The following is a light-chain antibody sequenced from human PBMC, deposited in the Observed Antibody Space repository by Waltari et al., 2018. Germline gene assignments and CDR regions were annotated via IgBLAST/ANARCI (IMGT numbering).Light chain of an antibody. CDR1: RSDVGSYDL. J-gene: IGLJ2*01. CDR3: CSYAGSSTFT. Sequence: QSALTQPASASGSPGQSLTISCTGTRSDVGSYDLVSWYQQHPGKAPKLIIYEVYKRPSGVSNRFSGSKSGNTASLTISGLQAEDEADYYCCSYAGSSTFTFGGGTKLTVL. V-gene: IGLV2-23*02. CDR2: EVY.